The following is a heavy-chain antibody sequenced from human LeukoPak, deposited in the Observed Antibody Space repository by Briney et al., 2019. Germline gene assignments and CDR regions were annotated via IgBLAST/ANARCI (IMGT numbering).Heavy chain of an antibody. Sequence: PGGSLRLSCAASVFTFSSYAMNWIRQAPGKGLEWVSSISSSGAYIYYADLVEGRFTISRDNGKNSLYLQMNSLRAEDTAVYYCARGVGNYRYYFDFWGQGTLVTVSS. CDR1: VFTFSSYA. CDR2: ISSSGAYI. D-gene: IGHD3-22*01. CDR3: ARGVGNYRYYFDF. J-gene: IGHJ4*02. V-gene: IGHV3-21*01.